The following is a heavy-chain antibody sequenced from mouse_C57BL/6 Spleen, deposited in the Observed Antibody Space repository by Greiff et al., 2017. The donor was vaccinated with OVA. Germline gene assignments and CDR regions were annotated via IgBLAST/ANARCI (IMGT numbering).Heavy chain of an antibody. V-gene: IGHV3-6*01. D-gene: IGHD2-2*01. CDR2: ISYDGSN. J-gene: IGHJ2*01. CDR3: ARERTYGYDAGY. Sequence: EVKLMESGPGLVKPSQSLSLTCSVTGYSITSGYYWNWIRQFPGNKLEWMGYISYDGSNNYNPSLKNRISITRDTSKNQFFLKLNSVTTEDTATYYCARERTYGYDAGYWGQGTTLTVSS. CDR1: GYSITSGYY.